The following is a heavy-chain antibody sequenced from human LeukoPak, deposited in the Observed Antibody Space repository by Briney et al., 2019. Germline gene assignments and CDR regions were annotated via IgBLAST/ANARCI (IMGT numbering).Heavy chain of an antibody. D-gene: IGHD6-6*01. CDR3: AKDPEQVVRGWFDP. CDR1: GFTFSSYA. J-gene: IGHJ5*02. V-gene: IGHV3-30*02. Sequence: PGGSLRLSCAASGFTFSSYAMHWVRQAPGKGLEWVAFIRFDGSNKFYADSVKGRFTISRDNSKNTLYLQMNSLRAEDTAIYYCAKDPEQVVRGWFDPWGQGTLVTVSS. CDR2: IRFDGSNK.